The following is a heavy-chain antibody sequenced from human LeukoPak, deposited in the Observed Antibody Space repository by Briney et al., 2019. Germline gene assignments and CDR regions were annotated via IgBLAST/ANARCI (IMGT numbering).Heavy chain of an antibody. V-gene: IGHV3-48*03. Sequence: GGSLRLSCASSGFTFSSYEMNWVRQAPGKGLEWVSYISSSGSTIHYADSVKGLFIIARDNAKNSRYLQLNSLRDEDTAVYYCARAGDHWGQGTLVTVSS. CDR1: GFTFSSYE. D-gene: IGHD3-10*01. CDR2: ISSSGSTI. J-gene: IGHJ4*02. CDR3: ARAGDH.